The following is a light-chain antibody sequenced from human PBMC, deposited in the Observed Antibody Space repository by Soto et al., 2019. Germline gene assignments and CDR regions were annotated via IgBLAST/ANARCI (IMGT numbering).Light chain of an antibody. CDR3: QHYNTFSRT. V-gene: IGKV1-5*03. CDR2: KAS. CDR1: QTINNF. J-gene: IGKJ1*01. Sequence: DTQVSQSPSSLSASVGDRATITCRASQTINNFLNWYPQTKGKAPNILIYKASSLEIGVPRRFGGSGSWTEFTLPISGLQPDDVPTDYCQHYNTFSRTFGQGTKVDIK.